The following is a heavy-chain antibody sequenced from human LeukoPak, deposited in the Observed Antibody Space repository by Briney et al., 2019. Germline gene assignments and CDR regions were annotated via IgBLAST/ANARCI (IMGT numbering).Heavy chain of an antibody. D-gene: IGHD6-19*01. CDR3: ARDRASSGSELDY. CDR2: ISYDGGTN. J-gene: IGHJ4*02. CDR1: KCTFRNYA. V-gene: IGHV3-30*04. Sequence: GGSLRLSCVASKCTFRNYAIHWVRQAPGKRLELVAFISYDGGTNYYAESVKGRFTISRDNSKNTVYLQMNSLRGEDTAVYYCARDRASSGSELDYWGQGTLVTVSS.